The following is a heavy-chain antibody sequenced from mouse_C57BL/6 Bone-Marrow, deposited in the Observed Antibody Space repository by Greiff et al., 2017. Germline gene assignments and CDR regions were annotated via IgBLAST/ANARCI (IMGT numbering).Heavy chain of an antibody. CDR2: INLNNGGT. V-gene: IGHV1-22*01. CDR3: ANDLLWLRRYYYAMDY. CDR1: GYTFTDYN. J-gene: IGHJ4*01. D-gene: IGHD2-2*01. Sequence: VQLKESGPELVKPGASVKMSCKASGYTFTDYNMHWVKQSHGKSREWIGYINLNNGGTSYNQKFKGKATLTVNKSSSTAYMELRSLTSEDSAVYYCANDLLWLRRYYYAMDYWGQGTSVTVSA.